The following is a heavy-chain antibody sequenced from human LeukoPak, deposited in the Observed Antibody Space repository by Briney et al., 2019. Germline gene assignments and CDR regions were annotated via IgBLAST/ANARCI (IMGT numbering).Heavy chain of an antibody. CDR2: IYYSGST. CDR1: GGSISSYY. V-gene: IGHV4-59*01. CDR3: AKAYCTNGVCSRNWYFDL. J-gene: IGHJ2*01. Sequence: SETLSLTCTVSGGSISSYYWSWIRQPPGKGLEWIGYIYYSGSTNYNPSLKSRVTISVDTSKNQFSLKLSSVTAADTAVYYCAKAYCTNGVCSRNWYFDLRGRGTLVTVSS. D-gene: IGHD2-8*01.